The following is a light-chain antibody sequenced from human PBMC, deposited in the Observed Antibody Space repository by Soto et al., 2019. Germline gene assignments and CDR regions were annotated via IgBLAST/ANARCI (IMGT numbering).Light chain of an antibody. J-gene: IGKJ4*01. CDR2: DAS. CDR3: QKYNSDPLT. Sequence: DLQMTQSPPSLSAYVGDRVTVTCRANHDIGKSLAWYQQRPGKSPRLLIYDASTLHSGVTPRFSGSGSGTDFILVISSLRPEDFATYYCQKYNSDPLTFGGGTKVDVK. CDR1: HDIGKS. V-gene: IGKV1-27*01.